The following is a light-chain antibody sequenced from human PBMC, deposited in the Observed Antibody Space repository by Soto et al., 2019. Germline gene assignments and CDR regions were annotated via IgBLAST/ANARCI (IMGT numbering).Light chain of an antibody. CDR1: QNLGRN. J-gene: IGKJ4*01. Sequence: EIVMTQSPTTQSESPGGRATPSCRGSQNLGRNLAWSQQIPGQAPRLLFYDASTRATGIPARFSGSGSETEFTLTISSLQSEDFAVYYCQQYNNWPPLTFGGGTKVDIK. CDR2: DAS. CDR3: QQYNNWPPLT. V-gene: IGKV3-15*01.